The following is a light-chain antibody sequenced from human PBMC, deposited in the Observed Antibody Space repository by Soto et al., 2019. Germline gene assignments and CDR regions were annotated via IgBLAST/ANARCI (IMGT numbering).Light chain of an antibody. Sequence: EIVLTQSPGTLSLSPGERATLSCRASQSVSSSYLAWYQQKPGQAPRLLIYGASSRATGIPDRFRGSGSGTDFTLTISRLEPEDFAVYYCHQYDSSHLTFGGGTKGEIK. CDR3: HQYDSSHLT. CDR1: QSVSSSY. CDR2: GAS. V-gene: IGKV3-20*01. J-gene: IGKJ4*01.